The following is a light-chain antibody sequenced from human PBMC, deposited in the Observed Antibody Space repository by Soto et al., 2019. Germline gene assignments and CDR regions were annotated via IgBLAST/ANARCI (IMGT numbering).Light chain of an antibody. CDR3: LQFNT. CDR2: DAS. CDR1: QGISSA. V-gene: IGKV1-13*02. Sequence: AIQLTQSPSSLSASVGDRVTITCRASQGISSALAWYQQKPGKAPKLLIYDASSLESGVPSRFSGSGSGTDFTLTISSLQPEDFATYYCLQFNTFGQGTKLEIK. J-gene: IGKJ2*01.